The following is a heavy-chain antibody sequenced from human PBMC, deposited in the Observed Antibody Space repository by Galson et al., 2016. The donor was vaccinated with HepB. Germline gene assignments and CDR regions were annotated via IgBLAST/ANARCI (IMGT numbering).Heavy chain of an antibody. CDR1: GHMSTTYY. CDR3: AKTDLWSGPHYFDS. Sequence: SVKVSCKASGHMSTTYYINWVRQAPGQGLEWMGITNPSESRTRYAQNFQGRLTMTKDTSTTTVYMELSSLRSVDTALYYCAKTDLWSGPHYFDSWGQGTQVTVSS. CDR2: TNPSESRT. V-gene: IGHV1-46*01. J-gene: IGHJ4*02. D-gene: IGHD3-3*01.